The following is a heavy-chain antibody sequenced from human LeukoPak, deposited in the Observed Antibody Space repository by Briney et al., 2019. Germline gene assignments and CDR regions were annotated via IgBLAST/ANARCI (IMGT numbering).Heavy chain of an antibody. Sequence: GRSLRLSCAASGFTFSSYWMHWVRQAPGKGLVWVSRINSDGSSTSYADSVKGRFTISRDNAKNTLYLQMNSLRAEDTAVYYCARPMSVVPAAYDYWGQGTLVTVSS. V-gene: IGHV3-74*01. CDR2: INSDGSST. CDR1: GFTFSSYW. D-gene: IGHD2-2*01. CDR3: ARPMSVVPAAYDY. J-gene: IGHJ4*02.